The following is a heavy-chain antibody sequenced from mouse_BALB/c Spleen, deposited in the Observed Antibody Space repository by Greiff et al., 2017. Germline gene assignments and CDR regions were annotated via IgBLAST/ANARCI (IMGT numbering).Heavy chain of an antibody. D-gene: IGHD2-10*02. J-gene: IGHJ4*01. CDR1: GFTFTDYY. CDR3: GRVYGSVDY. V-gene: IGHV7-3*02. CDR2: IRNKANGYTT. Sequence: EVKLVESGGGLVQPGGSLRLSCATSGFTFTDYYMSWVRHPPGKALEWLGFIRNKANGYTTEYSVSVKGRFTISRDNSQSILYLQMNTLRAEDSATCYSGRVYGSVDYWGQGTSGTVSS.